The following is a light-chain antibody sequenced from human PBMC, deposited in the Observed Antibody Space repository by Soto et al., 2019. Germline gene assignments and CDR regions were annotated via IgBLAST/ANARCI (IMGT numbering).Light chain of an antibody. CDR3: QQYNNWPRT. Sequence: EIVMTQSPATLSVSPGERATLSYRASQSVSSNLAWYQQKPGQAPRLLIYGASARATDIPARFSGSGSGTEFTLTISSLQSEDFAVYYCQQYNNWPRTFGQGTRVEIK. J-gene: IGKJ1*01. CDR2: GAS. V-gene: IGKV3-15*01. CDR1: QSVSSN.